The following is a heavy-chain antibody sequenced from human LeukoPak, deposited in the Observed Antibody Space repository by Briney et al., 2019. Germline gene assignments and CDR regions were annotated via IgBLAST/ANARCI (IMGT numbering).Heavy chain of an antibody. Sequence: GGSLRLSCAASGFTFSSYWMSWVRQAPGKGLEWVANIKQDGSEKYYVDSVKGRFTISRDNAKNSLYLQMNSLRAEDTAVYYCARDAYYYDSSGDYYYGMDVWGQGTTVTVSS. CDR2: IKQDGSEK. J-gene: IGHJ6*02. D-gene: IGHD3-22*01. CDR3: ARDAYYYDSSGDYYYGMDV. CDR1: GFTFSSYW. V-gene: IGHV3-7*01.